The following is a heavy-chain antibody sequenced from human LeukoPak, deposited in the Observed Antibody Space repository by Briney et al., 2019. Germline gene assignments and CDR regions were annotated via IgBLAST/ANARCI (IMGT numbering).Heavy chain of an antibody. J-gene: IGHJ4*02. CDR2: INFDGSDT. D-gene: IGHD3-16*01. CDR1: GITLSGYW. V-gene: IGHV3-74*01. Sequence: GGSLRLSCAASGITLSGYWMHWVRQAPGKGLVWVSCINFDGSDTSYADFVKGRFTISRDNAKNTLFLQMNSLRAEDTAVYYCTRSLMDWGQGIRVTVSS. CDR3: TRSLMD.